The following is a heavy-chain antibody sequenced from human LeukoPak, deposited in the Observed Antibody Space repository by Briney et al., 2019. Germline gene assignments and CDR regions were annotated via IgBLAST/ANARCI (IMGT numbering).Heavy chain of an antibody. Sequence: PLASVKVSCKASGYTFTSYAMHWVRQAPGQGLEWMGWINTNTGNPTYAQGFTGRFVFSLDTSVSTAYLQISSLKAEDTAVYYCAREGQQLAYNWFDPWGQGTLVTVSS. J-gene: IGHJ5*02. D-gene: IGHD6-13*01. CDR2: INTNTGNP. CDR1: GYTFTSYA. V-gene: IGHV7-4-1*02. CDR3: AREGQQLAYNWFDP.